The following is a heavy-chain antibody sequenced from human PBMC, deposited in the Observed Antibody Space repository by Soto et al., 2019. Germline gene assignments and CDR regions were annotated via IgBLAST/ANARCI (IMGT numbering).Heavy chain of an antibody. Sequence: PGGSLRLSCAASGFTFSSHWMHWVRQAPGKGRVWVSRINSDGSSTSYADSVKGRFTISRDNAKNTLYLQMNSLRAEDTAVYYCARAQAWGYYYDSSGLLGAFDIWGQGTMVTVSS. V-gene: IGHV3-74*01. CDR2: INSDGSST. J-gene: IGHJ3*02. D-gene: IGHD3-22*01. CDR1: GFTFSSHW. CDR3: ARAQAWGYYYDSSGLLGAFDI.